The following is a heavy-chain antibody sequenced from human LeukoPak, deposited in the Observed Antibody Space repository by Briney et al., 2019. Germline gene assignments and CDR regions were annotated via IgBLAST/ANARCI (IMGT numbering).Heavy chain of an antibody. V-gene: IGHV3-7*01. CDR1: GFTFSSYW. D-gene: IGHD1-26*01. J-gene: IGHJ6*02. CDR2: IKQDGSER. CDR3: ARGRGNYYYYGMDV. Sequence: PGGSLRLSCAASGFTFSSYWVTWVRQAPGKGLEWVANIKQDGSERYYVDSVKGRFTISRDNAKNSLYLQMNSLRVEDTAVYYCARGRGNYYYYGMDVWGQGTTVTVSS.